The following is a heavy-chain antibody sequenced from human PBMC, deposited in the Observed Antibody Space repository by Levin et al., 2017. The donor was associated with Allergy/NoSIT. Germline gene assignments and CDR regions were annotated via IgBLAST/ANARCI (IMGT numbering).Heavy chain of an antibody. J-gene: IGHJ3*02. CDR3: ARDRGFLEWLRYAFDI. CDR2: IWYDGSNK. CDR1: GFTFSSYG. V-gene: IGHV3-33*01. D-gene: IGHD3-3*01. Sequence: GESLKISCAASGFTFSSYGMHWVRQAPGKGLEWVAVIWYDGSNKYYADSVKGRFTISRDNSKNTLYLQMNSLRAEDTAVYYCARDRGFLEWLRYAFDIWGQGTMVTVSS.